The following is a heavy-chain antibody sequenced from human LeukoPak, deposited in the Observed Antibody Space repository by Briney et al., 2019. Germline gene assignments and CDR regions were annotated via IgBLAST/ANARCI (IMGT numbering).Heavy chain of an antibody. J-gene: IGHJ6*03. CDR2: IIPIFGTA. D-gene: IGHD6-19*01. V-gene: IGHV1-69*05. Sequence: SVKVSFKASGGTFSSYAISWVRQAPGQGLEWMGRIIPIFGTANYAQKFQGRVTITTDESTSTAYMELSSLRSEDTAVYYCARDVRYSSGWDYYYYMDVWGKGTTVTVSS. CDR3: ARDVRYSSGWDYYYYMDV. CDR1: GGTFSSYA.